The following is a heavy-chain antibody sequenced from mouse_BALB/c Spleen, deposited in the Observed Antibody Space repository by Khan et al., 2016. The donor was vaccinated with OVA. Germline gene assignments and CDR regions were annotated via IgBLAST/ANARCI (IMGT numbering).Heavy chain of an antibody. CDR3: ARWNYRYDGYFDY. Sequence: EVQLQESGPSLVKPSQTLSLTCSVTGDSITSGYWNWIRKFPGNKLEYMGYINYSGSTYYNPSLKSRISLTRDTSKNQYYLQLNSVTPEDTATYYCARWNYRYDGYFDYWGQGTTLTVSS. D-gene: IGHD2-14*01. CDR1: GDSITSGY. V-gene: IGHV3-8*02. CDR2: INYSGST. J-gene: IGHJ2*01.